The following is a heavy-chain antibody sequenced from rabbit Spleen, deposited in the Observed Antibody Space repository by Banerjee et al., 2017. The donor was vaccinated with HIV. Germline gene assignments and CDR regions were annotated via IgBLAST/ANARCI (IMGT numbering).Heavy chain of an antibody. J-gene: IGHJ6*01. CDR2: IDAGSSGFT. D-gene: IGHD1-1*01. V-gene: IGHV1S45*01. CDR1: GFSFSSNW. CDR3: ARDTSSSFSSYGMDL. Sequence: LEESGGGLVKPGGTLTLTCTVSGFSFSSNWICWVRQAPGKGLEWIACIDAGSSGFTYFATWAKGRFTISKTSSTTATLQMTRLTAADTATYFCARDTSSSFSSYGMDLWGPGTLVPS.